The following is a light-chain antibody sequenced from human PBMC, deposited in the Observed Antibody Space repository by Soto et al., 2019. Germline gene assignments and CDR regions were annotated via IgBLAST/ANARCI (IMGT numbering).Light chain of an antibody. Sequence: EIVMTQSPATLSVSPGERATLSCRASQNVRRNLAWYHQKPGQAPRLLISDASTRATGIPARFSGSGSGTEFTLTITSLQSEDFAVYYCQQYDNWPLSFGGGTRVEIK. CDR2: DAS. J-gene: IGKJ4*01. V-gene: IGKV3-15*01. CDR1: QNVRRN. CDR3: QQYDNWPLS.